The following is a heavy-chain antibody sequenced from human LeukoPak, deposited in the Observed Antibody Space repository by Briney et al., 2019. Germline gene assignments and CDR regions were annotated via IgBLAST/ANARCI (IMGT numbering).Heavy chain of an antibody. Sequence: GGSLRLSCSASGFTFSSYAMHWVRQAPGKGLEYVSAISSSGGSTYYADSVKGRFTISRDNSKNSLYLQMSSLRAEDTAVYYFVEDGAAAGTLFLFGYWGQGTLVTVSS. CDR2: ISSSGGST. CDR3: VEDGAAAGTLFLFGY. CDR1: GFTFSSYA. D-gene: IGHD6-13*01. V-gene: IGHV3-64D*09. J-gene: IGHJ4*02.